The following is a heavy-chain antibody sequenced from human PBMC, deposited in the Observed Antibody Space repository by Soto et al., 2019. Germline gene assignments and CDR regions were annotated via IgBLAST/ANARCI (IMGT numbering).Heavy chain of an antibody. CDR2: INHSGST. CDR3: ASERTAGPYYYYYYGMDV. Sequence: KPSETLSLTCAVYGGSFSGYYWSWIRQPPGKGLEWIGEINHSGSTNYNPSLKSRVTISVDTSKNQFSLKLSSVTAADTAVYYCASERTAGPYYYYYYGMDVWGQGTTVTVSS. J-gene: IGHJ6*02. V-gene: IGHV4-34*01. D-gene: IGHD6-13*01. CDR1: GGSFSGYY.